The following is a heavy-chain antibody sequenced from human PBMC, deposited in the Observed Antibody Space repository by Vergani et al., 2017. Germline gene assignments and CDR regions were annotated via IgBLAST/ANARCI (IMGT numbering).Heavy chain of an antibody. Sequence: EVQLLESGGGLVQPGGSLRLTCAASGFTFSSYAMSWVRQAPGKGLEWVSGISGQNFRTHYADSVKGRFTISRDDSKNTVYLQINSLRAEDTAVYYCARAYGRYDWFDYWGQRTLVTVSS. CDR1: GFTFSSYA. V-gene: IGHV3-23*01. CDR2: ISGQNFRT. J-gene: IGHJ4*01. CDR3: ARAYGRYDWFDY. D-gene: IGHD1-20*01.